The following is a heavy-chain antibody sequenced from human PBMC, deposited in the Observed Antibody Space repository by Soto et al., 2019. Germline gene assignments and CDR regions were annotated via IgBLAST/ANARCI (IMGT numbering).Heavy chain of an antibody. CDR2: ISWNGGST. D-gene: IGHD4-17*01. J-gene: IGHJ2*01. CDR1: GFTFSTYA. Sequence: PGGSLRLSCAASGFTFSTYAMSWVRQAPGKGLEWVSGISWNGGSTGYVDSVKGRFIISRDNSKNTLYLQMNSLRAEDTAVYYCAKLSHDYGAPQLWGRGTLVTVSS. CDR3: AKLSHDYGAPQL. V-gene: IGHV3-23*01.